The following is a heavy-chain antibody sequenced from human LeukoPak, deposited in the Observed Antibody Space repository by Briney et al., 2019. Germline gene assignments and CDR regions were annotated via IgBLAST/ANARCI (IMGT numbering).Heavy chain of an antibody. J-gene: IGHJ4*02. Sequence: ASVKVSCKASGGTFSSYAISWVRQAPGQGLEWMGGIIPIFGTANYAHKFQGRVTITAAESTSTAYMDLSSLRSEDTAVYYCASRPYYYDSSGYYPTGDYWGQGTLVTVSS. CDR3: ASRPYYYDSSGYYPTGDY. CDR2: IIPIFGTA. D-gene: IGHD3-22*01. V-gene: IGHV1-69*01. CDR1: GGTFSSYA.